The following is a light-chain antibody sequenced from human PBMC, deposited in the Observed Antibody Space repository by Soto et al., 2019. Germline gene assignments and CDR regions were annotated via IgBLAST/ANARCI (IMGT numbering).Light chain of an antibody. J-gene: IGKJ4*01. CDR2: AAS. CDR3: QPLNSYPLT. CDR1: QGISSF. V-gene: IGKV1-9*01. Sequence: IQLTQSPSFLSASVGDGVTITCRPSQGISSFLAWYQQKPGKAPKLLIYAASTLQSGVPSRFSGSGYGTEFTLTISSLQPEDFATDYCQPLNSYPLTFGGGTKVDIK.